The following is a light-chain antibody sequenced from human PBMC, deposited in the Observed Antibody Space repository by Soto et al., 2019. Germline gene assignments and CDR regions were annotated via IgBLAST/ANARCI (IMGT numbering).Light chain of an antibody. Sequence: EIVLTQSPAILSLSQGEGATLSCGASQSVSDTYLAWYQQKPGLAPRLLIYEASNRATGVPDRFSGSRSGTDFTLTISSLEPEDFAVYFCQQYDSYPLTFGGGTKVDIK. CDR1: QSVSDTY. CDR3: QQYDSYPLT. J-gene: IGKJ4*01. CDR2: EAS. V-gene: IGKV3D-20*01.